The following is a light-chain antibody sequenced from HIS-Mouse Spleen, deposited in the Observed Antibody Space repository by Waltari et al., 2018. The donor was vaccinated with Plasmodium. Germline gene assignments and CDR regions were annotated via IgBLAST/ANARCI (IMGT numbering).Light chain of an antibody. CDR1: QSVSSY. CDR3: QQRSNWPSLT. J-gene: IGKJ4*01. Sequence: EIVLTQSPATLSLSPGERATLSCRASQSVSSYLAWYQQKPGQAPRLLIYDASNRATGIPARFSGSGSGTDFTLIISSLEPEDYAVYYCQQRSNWPSLTGGGGTKVEIK. V-gene: IGKV3-11*01. CDR2: DAS.